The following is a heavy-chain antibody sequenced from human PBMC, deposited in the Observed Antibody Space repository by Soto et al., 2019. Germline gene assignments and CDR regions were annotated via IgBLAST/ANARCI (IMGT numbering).Heavy chain of an antibody. D-gene: IGHD3-10*01. CDR2: INHSGST. CDR1: GGSFPYY. V-gene: IGHV4-34*01. CDR3: ARGGGNYYPDY. J-gene: IGHJ4*02. Sequence: QVQLQLWGGGLLRPSETLSLTCGVSGGSFPYYWSLFRPPPGKGLEWIGEINHSGSTDYDPSLKSRVSVSVDTPKNQFSLGLRSVTAADTAVYYCARGGGNYYPDYWGQGTLVTVSS.